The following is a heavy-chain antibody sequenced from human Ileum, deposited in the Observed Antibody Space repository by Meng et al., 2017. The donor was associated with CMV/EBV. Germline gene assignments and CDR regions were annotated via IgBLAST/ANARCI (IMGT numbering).Heavy chain of an antibody. V-gene: IGHV4-39*02. CDR3: ARGQAASGSYYFYYGMDV. J-gene: IGHJ6*02. CDR2: IYYSGST. CDR1: GGSISSSNYY. D-gene: IGHD1-26*01. Sequence: GSLRLSCTVSGGSISSSNYYWGWIRQPPGKGLEWIGSIYYSGSTYYNPSLKSRVTISIDTSKNHFSLKLSSVTAADTAVYYCARGQAASGSYYFYYGMDVWGQGTTVTVSS.